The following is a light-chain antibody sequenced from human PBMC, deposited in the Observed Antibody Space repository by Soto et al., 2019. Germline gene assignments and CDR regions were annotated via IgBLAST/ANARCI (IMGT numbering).Light chain of an antibody. CDR1: QSVSSN. Sequence: SPGTLSLKKGERATLSRRASQSVSSNLAWYQQRPGQAPRLLIYGASTRATGIPARFSGSGSGTEFTLTISSLQSEDFAVYDCQQYNNWPSFGQVT. CDR3: QQYNNWPS. CDR2: GAS. V-gene: IGKV3-15*01. J-gene: IGKJ1*01.